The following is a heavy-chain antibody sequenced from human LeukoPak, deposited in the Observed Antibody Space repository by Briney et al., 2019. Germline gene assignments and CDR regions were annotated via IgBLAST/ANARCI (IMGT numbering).Heavy chain of an antibody. Sequence: SETLSLTCTVSGGSISSYYWSWIRQPPGKGLEWIGYIYYSGSTNYNPSLKGRVTISVDTSKNQFSLKLSSVTAADTAVYYCARDRQRGRGYFDYWGQGTLVTVSS. CDR1: GGSISSYY. J-gene: IGHJ4*02. D-gene: IGHD3-10*01. CDR2: IYYSGST. CDR3: ARDRQRGRGYFDY. V-gene: IGHV4-59*01.